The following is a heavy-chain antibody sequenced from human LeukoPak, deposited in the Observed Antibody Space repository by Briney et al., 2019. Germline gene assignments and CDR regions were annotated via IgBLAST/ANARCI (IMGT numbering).Heavy chain of an antibody. CDR2: ISYDGSNK. J-gene: IGHJ4*02. D-gene: IGHD2-2*01. CDR3: ARSTSHYFDF. CDR1: GFTFSSYA. V-gene: IGHV3-30-3*01. Sequence: PGRSLRLSCAASGFTFSSYAMHWVGQAPGKGLEWVALISYDGSNKYYPDSVKGRFTISRDNSKNMLYLQMNRLRAEDTAVYFCARSTSHYFDFWGQGTLVTVSS.